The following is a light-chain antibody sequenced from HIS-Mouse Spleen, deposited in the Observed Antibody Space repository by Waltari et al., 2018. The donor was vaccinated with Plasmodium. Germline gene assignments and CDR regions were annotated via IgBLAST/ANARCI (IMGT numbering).Light chain of an antibody. CDR1: QRISSW. J-gene: IGKJ1*01. CDR2: KAS. V-gene: IGKV1-5*03. Sequence: DIQMTQPPSTLSASVGARVTITCRASQRISSWLAWYQQKPGKAPKLLIYKASSFESGIPSRFSGSGSGTEFTLTISSLQPDNFATYYCQQYNSYSRTFGQGTKVEIK. CDR3: QQYNSYSRT.